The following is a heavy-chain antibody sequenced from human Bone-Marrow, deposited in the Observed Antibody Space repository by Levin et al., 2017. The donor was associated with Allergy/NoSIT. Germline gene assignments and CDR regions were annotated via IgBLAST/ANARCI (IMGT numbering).Heavy chain of an antibody. CDR3: ARGYCTGSDCGDGGMDV. CDR1: GGSFSGYY. J-gene: IGHJ6*02. Sequence: TSSETLSLTCGVYGGSFSGYYWSWIRQSPEKGLEWIGEINHSGIANYSPSLRSRVSITVDNSRRQFSLKLRSVTAADSAVYFCARGYCTGSDCGDGGMDVWGQGTTVTVSS. V-gene: IGHV4-34*01. D-gene: IGHD2-8*02. CDR2: INHSGIA.